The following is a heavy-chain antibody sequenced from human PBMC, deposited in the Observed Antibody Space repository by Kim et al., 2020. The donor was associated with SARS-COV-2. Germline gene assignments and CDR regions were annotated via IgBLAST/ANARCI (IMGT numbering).Heavy chain of an antibody. D-gene: IGHD1-26*01. CDR3: ARGPSIVGVLFDY. Sequence: ADSVKGRFTISRDNAKNTLYLQMNSLRAEDTAVYYCARGPSIVGVLFDYWGQGTLVTVSS. J-gene: IGHJ4*02. V-gene: IGHV3-74*01.